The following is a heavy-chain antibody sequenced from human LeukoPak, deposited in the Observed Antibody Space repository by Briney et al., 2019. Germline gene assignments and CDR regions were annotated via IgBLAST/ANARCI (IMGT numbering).Heavy chain of an antibody. CDR2: VYYTGST. J-gene: IGHJ5*02. CDR3: ARHPFYYGDFRTYWFDP. Sequence: AETLSLACTVSGGSISSSRYYWGWIRQPPGKGLDWIGSVYYTGSTYYNPSLKSRVTISVGTSKNQFSLRLSSVTATDTAVYYCARHPFYYGDFRTYWFDPWGPGTLVTVSS. D-gene: IGHD4-17*01. V-gene: IGHV4-39*01. CDR1: GGSISSSRYY.